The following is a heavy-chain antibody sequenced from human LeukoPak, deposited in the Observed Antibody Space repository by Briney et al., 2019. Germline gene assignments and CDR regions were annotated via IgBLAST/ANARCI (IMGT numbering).Heavy chain of an antibody. CDR1: GGTFSSYA. Sequence: GASVKVSCKASGGTFSSYAISWVRQAPGQGLEWMGWINPNSGGTNYAQKFQGRVTMTRDTSISTAYMELSRLRSDDTAVYYCARSRNYDSSGYWGYFDYWGQGTLVTVSS. V-gene: IGHV1-2*02. CDR2: INPNSGGT. CDR3: ARSRNYDSSGYWGYFDY. D-gene: IGHD3-22*01. J-gene: IGHJ4*02.